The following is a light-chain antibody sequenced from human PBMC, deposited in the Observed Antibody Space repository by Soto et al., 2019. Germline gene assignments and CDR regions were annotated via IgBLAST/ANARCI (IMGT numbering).Light chain of an antibody. CDR2: DVS. CDR1: SRDVGGYNY. J-gene: IGLJ2*01. CDR3: SSYTSSSIVV. Sequence: QSALTQPASVSGSAGESITISCTGTSRDVGGYNYVSWYQQHPGKAPKLMIYDVSNRPSGVSNRFSGSKSGNTASLTISGLQAEDEANYYCSSYTSSSIVVFGGGTKLTVL. V-gene: IGLV2-14*01.